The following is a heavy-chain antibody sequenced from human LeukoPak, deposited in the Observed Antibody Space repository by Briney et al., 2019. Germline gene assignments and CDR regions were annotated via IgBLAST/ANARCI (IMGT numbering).Heavy chain of an antibody. CDR1: GFTFSSYW. CDR2: IKQDGSEK. V-gene: IGHV3-7*01. J-gene: IGHJ4*02. CDR3: ARDSRDGYRPPPPGD. D-gene: IGHD5-24*01. Sequence: GGSLRLSCAASGFTFSSYWMSWVRQAPGKGLEWVANIKQDGSEKYYVDSVKGRFTISRDNAKNSLYLQMNSLRAEDTAVYYCARDSRDGYRPPPPGDWGQGTLVPVSS.